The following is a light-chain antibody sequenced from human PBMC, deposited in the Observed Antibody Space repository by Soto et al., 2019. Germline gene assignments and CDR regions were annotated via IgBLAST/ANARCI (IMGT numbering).Light chain of an antibody. J-gene: IGKJ4*01. V-gene: IGKV3D-15*01. CDR1: LRLSSD. Sequence: DIVLTQSPGTLSLSPGERATLSCRASLRLSSDYLAWYQQKPGQAPRLLIYAASTRATGIPDRFTGSGSGTEFTLTINSLQSEDFAIYYCQQYNRWPLTFGGGTKVEI. CDR2: AAS. CDR3: QQYNRWPLT.